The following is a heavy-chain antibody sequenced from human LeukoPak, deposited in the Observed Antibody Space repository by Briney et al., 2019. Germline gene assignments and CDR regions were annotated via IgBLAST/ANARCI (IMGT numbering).Heavy chain of an antibody. V-gene: IGHV3-23*01. CDR1: GFTFSSYA. J-gene: IGHJ4*02. CDR3: AKKGHNIYGDLYYFDY. D-gene: IGHD5-24*01. Sequence: PGGSLRLSCAASGFTFSSYAMSWVRQAPGKGLEWVSAISGSGGSTYYADSVKGRFTISRDNSKNTLYLQMNSLRAEDTAVYYCAKKGHNIYGDLYYFDYWGQGTLVTVSS. CDR2: ISGSGGST.